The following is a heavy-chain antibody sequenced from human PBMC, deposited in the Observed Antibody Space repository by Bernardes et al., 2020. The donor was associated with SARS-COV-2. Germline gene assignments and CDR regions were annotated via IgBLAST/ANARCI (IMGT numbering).Heavy chain of an antibody. V-gene: IGHV4-39*01. D-gene: IGHD6-19*01. CDR2: IYYSGST. Sequence: SETLSLTCTVSGGSISSSSYYWGWIRQPPGKGLEWIGSIYYSGSTYYNPSLKSRVTISVDTSKNQFSLKLSSVTAADTAVYYCATGRYSSGWYGYWGQGTLVTVSS. J-gene: IGHJ4*02. CDR1: GGSISSSSYY. CDR3: ATGRYSSGWYGY.